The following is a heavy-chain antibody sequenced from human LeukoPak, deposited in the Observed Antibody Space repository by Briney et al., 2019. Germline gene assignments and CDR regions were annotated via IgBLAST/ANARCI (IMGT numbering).Heavy chain of an antibody. CDR2: IYYSGST. V-gene: IGHV4-59*12. J-gene: IGHJ4*02. Sequence: SETLSLTCTVSGGSINSYYWSWIRQPPGKGLEWIGYIYYSGSTNYNPSLKSRVTISVDTSKNQFSLKLSSVTAEDTAVYYCANLASPRGGYNGYWGQGTLVTVSS. D-gene: IGHD5-24*01. CDR3: ANLASPRGGYNGY. CDR1: GGSINSYY.